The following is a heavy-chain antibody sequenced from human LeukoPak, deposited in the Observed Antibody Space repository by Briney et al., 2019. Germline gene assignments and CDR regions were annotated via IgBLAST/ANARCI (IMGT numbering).Heavy chain of an antibody. D-gene: IGHD3-9*01. J-gene: IGHJ4*02. V-gene: IGHV3-30-3*01. CDR3: AREGRGYYDILTGYYTEYYFDY. CDR2: ISYDGSNK. Sequence: GGSLRLSCAASGFTFSSYAMHWVRQAPGKGLEWVAGISYDGSNKYYADSVTGRFTISRDNSKNTLYLQMNSLRTEDTAVYYCAREGRGYYDILTGYYTEYYFDYWGQGTLVTVSS. CDR1: GFTFSSYA.